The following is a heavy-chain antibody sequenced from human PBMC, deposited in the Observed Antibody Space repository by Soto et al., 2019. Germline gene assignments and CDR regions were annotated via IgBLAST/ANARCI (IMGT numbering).Heavy chain of an antibody. CDR1: GYSFTSYW. CDR3: ARHRVIQPFIAAAGKRPMDV. Sequence: RGESLKISCKGSGYSFTSYWIGWVRQMPGKSLEWMGIIYPGDSDTRYSPSFQGQVTISADKSISTAYLQWSSLKASDTAMYYCARHRVIQPFIAAAGKRPMDVWGQGTTVTVSS. V-gene: IGHV5-51*01. D-gene: IGHD6-13*01. J-gene: IGHJ6*02. CDR2: IYPGDSDT.